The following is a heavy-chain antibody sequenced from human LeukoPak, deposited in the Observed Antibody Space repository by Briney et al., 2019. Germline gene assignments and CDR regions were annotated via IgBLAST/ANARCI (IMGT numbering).Heavy chain of an antibody. V-gene: IGHV3-7*01. Sequence: PGGSLRLSCAASGFTFSSYGMHWVRQAPGKGLEWVANIKQDGSEKYYVDSVKGRFIISRDNAKNSLYLQMNSLRAEDTAVYYCARAPTPLTYYDFGYFDYWGQGTLVTVSS. D-gene: IGHD3-22*01. J-gene: IGHJ4*02. CDR1: GFTFSSYG. CDR2: IKQDGSEK. CDR3: ARAPTPLTYYDFGYFDY.